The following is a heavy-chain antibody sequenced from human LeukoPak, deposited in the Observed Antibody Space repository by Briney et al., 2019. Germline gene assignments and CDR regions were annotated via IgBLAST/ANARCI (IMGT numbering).Heavy chain of an antibody. J-gene: IGHJ4*02. Sequence: GASVKVSCKASGYTFTNYYIHWVRQAPGQRLEWLGWINPNSGGTNYAQRFQGRVTMTRDTSISTAYMELSGLKSDDTAVYYCARAGGPYDYWGQGTLVTVSS. V-gene: IGHV1-2*02. CDR2: INPNSGGT. CDR1: GYTFTNYY. CDR3: ARAGGPYDY. D-gene: IGHD6-25*01.